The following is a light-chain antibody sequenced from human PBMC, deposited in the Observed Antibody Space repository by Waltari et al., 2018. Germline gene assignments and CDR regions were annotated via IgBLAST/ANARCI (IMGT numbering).Light chain of an antibody. J-gene: IGKJ2*01. Sequence: VVLTQSPLSLPVTPGQPAPISCSSSQSLVYRDGNPYLNWFQQRPGQSPRRLLYKISNRDSGVPDRFSGSGSGTDFTLKISRVEAEDVGIYYCMHGGHWPYTFGQGTKLEIE. V-gene: IGKV2-30*01. CDR1: QSLVYRDGNPY. CDR3: MHGGHWPYT. CDR2: KIS.